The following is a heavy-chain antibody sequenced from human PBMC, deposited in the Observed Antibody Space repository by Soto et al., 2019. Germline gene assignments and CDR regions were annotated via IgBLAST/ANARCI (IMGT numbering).Heavy chain of an antibody. J-gene: IGHJ4*02. CDR2: ISSSGGYI. CDR3: AIEERYCSSTTCYMGHDY. D-gene: IGHD2-2*02. Sequence: EVQLVESGGGLVKPGGSLRLSCAASGFTFSSYSMSWVRQAPGKGLEWVSSISSSGGYIKYADSVKGRVTISRDNAQNSLNLQMSSLRAEDTAVYYCAIEERYCSSTTCYMGHDYLGQGPLVTVSS. CDR1: GFTFSSYS. V-gene: IGHV3-21*01.